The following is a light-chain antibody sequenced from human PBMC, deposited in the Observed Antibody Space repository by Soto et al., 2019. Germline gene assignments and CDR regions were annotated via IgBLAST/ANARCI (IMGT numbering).Light chain of an antibody. Sequence: QSALTQTASVSGSPGQSITISCTGTSSDIGGYNYVSWYQHYPGKAPKLIIYEDTYRPSGVSNRFSGSKSGNTASLPISGLQAEDEADYYCSSYSSSSALDVIFGGGTKLTVL. CDR1: SSDIGGYNY. CDR3: SSYSSSSALDVI. CDR2: EDT. J-gene: IGLJ2*01. V-gene: IGLV2-14*01.